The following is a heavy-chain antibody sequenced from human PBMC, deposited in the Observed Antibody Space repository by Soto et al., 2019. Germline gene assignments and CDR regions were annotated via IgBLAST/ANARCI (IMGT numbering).Heavy chain of an antibody. CDR2: ISYSGST. V-gene: IGHV4-59*01. D-gene: IGHD1-26*01. J-gene: IGHJ6*02. CDR3: AREILGTYFYGMDV. Sequence: QVQLQESGPGLVKPSETLSLTCTVSGGSISSYYWNWIRQPPGKGLEWIGYISYSGSTNYNPSLKSRVTISVDTSKNQFSLRLRSVTAADTAIYYCAREILGTYFYGMDVWGQGTTVTVSS. CDR1: GGSISSYY.